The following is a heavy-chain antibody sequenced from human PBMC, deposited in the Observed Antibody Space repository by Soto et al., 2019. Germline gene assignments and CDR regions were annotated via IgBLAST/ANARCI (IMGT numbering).Heavy chain of an antibody. CDR1: GYSFTSYW. V-gene: IGHV5-51*01. CDR3: ARSIDYYGSGSYYYYYYMDV. J-gene: IGHJ6*03. Sequence: GESLKISCKGSGYSFTSYWIGWVRQMPGKGLEWMGIIYPGDSDTRYSPSFQGQVTISADKSISTAYLQWSSLKASDTAMYYCARSIDYYGSGSYYYYYYMDVWGKGTTVTVSS. CDR2: IYPGDSDT. D-gene: IGHD3-10*01.